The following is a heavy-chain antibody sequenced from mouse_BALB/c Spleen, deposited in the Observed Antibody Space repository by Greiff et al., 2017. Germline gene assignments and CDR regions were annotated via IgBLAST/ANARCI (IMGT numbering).Heavy chain of an antibody. CDR2: IRNKANGYTT. Sequence: EVMLVESGGGLVQPGGSLRLSCATSGFTFTDYYMSWVRQPPGKALEWLGFIRNKANGYTTEYSASVKGRFTISRDNSQSILYLQMNTLRAEDSATYYCARGLRRYYFDYWGQGTTLTVSS. D-gene: IGHD2-4*01. CDR3: ARGLRRYYFDY. V-gene: IGHV7-3*02. J-gene: IGHJ2*01. CDR1: GFTFTDYY.